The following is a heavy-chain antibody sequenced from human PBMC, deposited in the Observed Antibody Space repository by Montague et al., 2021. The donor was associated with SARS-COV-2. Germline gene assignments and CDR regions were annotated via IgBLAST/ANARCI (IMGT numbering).Heavy chain of an antibody. J-gene: IGHJ4*02. CDR2: ISYDGREI. CDR3: ARFGVYCGSPKCYAPLDY. D-gene: IGHD2-2*01. CDR1: GGSISSSN. V-gene: IGHV3-30*03. Sequence: LSLTCAVSGGSISSSNWWSWARQPPGKGLEWVAVISYDGREIFYAGSVRGRFNVSRDNSKSTLYLQLGSLRPEDTAYYFCARFGVYCGSPKCYAPLDYWGQGTLVSVSS.